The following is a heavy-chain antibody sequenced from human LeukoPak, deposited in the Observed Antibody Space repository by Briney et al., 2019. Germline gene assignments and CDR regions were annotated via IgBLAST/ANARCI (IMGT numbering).Heavy chain of an antibody. J-gene: IGHJ4*02. V-gene: IGHV1-46*01. Sequence: ASVKVSCKVSGYTFTSYYMHWVRQAPGQGLEWMGMINPSGGSTGYAQKFQARVTMTRDTSRSTVYMELSSLRSEDTAVYYCARGLVAAAALDHWGQGTLVTVSS. CDR3: ARGLVAAAALDH. CDR2: INPSGGST. D-gene: IGHD6-25*01. CDR1: GYTFTSYY.